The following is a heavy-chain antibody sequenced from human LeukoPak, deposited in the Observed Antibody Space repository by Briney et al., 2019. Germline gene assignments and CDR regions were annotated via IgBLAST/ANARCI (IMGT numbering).Heavy chain of an antibody. J-gene: IGHJ4*02. Sequence: ALVKVSCKASGYTFTGYYMHWVRQAPGQGLEWMGWINPNSGGTNYAQKFQGRVTMTRDTSISTAYMELSRLRSDDTAVYYCARASSSWYYFDYWGQGTLVTVSS. CDR3: ARASSSWYYFDY. CDR1: GYTFTGYY. V-gene: IGHV1-2*02. D-gene: IGHD6-13*01. CDR2: INPNSGGT.